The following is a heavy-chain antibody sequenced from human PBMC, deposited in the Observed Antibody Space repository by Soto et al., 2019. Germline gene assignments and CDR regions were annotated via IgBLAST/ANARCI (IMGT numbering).Heavy chain of an antibody. CDR3: ARGDYCTNGVCFREGWFDP. Sequence: WASVKVSCKASGYTFTSYGISWVRQAPGQGLEWMGWISAYNGNTNYARKLQGRVTMTTDTSTSTAYMELRSLRSGDTAVYYCARGDYCTNGVCFREGWFDPWGQGTLVTSPQ. D-gene: IGHD2-8*01. V-gene: IGHV1-18*01. J-gene: IGHJ5*02. CDR2: ISAYNGNT. CDR1: GYTFTSYG.